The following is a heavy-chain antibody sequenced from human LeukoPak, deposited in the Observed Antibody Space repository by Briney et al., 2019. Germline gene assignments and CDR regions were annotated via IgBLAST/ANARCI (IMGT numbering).Heavy chain of an antibody. J-gene: IGHJ4*02. CDR2: MNPNSGRS. D-gene: IGHD3-9*01. CDR3: ATSSYDILTGPDY. Sequence: ASVKVSCKASGYDFITFDINWVRQAPGQGLEWMGWMNPNSGRSGLAQKFQGTVTMSEDTSTDTAYMELSSLRSEDTAVYYCATSSYDILTGPDYWGQGTLVTVSS. CDR1: GYDFITFD. V-gene: IGHV1-8*01.